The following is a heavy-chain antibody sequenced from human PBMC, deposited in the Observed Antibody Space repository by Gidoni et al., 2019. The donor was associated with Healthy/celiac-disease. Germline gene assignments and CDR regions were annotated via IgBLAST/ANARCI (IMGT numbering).Heavy chain of an antibody. CDR2: ISYDGSNK. D-gene: IGHD3-3*01. Sequence: QVQLVESGGGVVQPGRSLRLSCAASGFTFSSYGMHWVRQAPGKGLEGVAVISYDGSNKYYADSVKGRFTISRDNSKNTLYLQMNSLRAEDTAVYYCAKEGDPLGIFGVVIQSYYFDYWGQGTLVTVSS. J-gene: IGHJ4*02. CDR3: AKEGDPLGIFGVVIQSYYFDY. V-gene: IGHV3-30*18. CDR1: GFTFSSYG.